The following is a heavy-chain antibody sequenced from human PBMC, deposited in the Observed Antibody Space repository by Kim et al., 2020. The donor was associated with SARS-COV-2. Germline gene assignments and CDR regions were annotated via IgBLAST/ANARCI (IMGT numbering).Heavy chain of an antibody. Sequence: SETLSLTCTVSGDSFRTYYWSWIRQPPGKGLEWIGYIFYSGTTNYSPSLKSRLSISIDTSKSQFSLKLNSVTAADTAVYYCARSRFYYDSSGYYFYGMDVWGRGTTVTVSS. D-gene: IGHD3-22*01. J-gene: IGHJ6*02. CDR2: IFYSGTT. CDR3: ARSRFYYDSSGYYFYGMDV. V-gene: IGHV4-59*01. CDR1: GDSFRTYY.